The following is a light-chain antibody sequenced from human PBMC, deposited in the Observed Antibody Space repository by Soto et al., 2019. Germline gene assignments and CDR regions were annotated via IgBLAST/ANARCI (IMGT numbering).Light chain of an antibody. V-gene: IGLV2-14*01. J-gene: IGLJ2*01. Sequence: QSGLTQPASASGSPGQSLNISSAGTSSDVGGYNYVSWYQQHPGKAPKFIIYEVSNRPSGVSNRFSGSKSGNTASLTISGLQAEDEAEDYCSSYISNTTLHVVCGGGTKVTAL. CDR2: EVS. CDR3: SSYISNTTLHVV. CDR1: SSDVGGYNY.